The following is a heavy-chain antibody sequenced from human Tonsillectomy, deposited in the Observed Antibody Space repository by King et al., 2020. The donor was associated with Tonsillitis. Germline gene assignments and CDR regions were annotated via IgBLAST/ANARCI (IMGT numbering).Heavy chain of an antibody. CDR2: IIPILGIA. V-gene: IGHV1-69*04. CDR1: GGTFSSYA. D-gene: IGHD3-22*01. CDR3: ARVDDSSGYYWY. Sequence: QLVQSGAEVKKPGSSVKVSCKASGGTFSSYAISWVRQAPGQGLEWMGSIIPILGIANYAQKFQGRVTITADKSTSTAYMELSSLRSEDTAVYYCARVDDSSGYYWYWGQGTLVTVSS. J-gene: IGHJ4*02.